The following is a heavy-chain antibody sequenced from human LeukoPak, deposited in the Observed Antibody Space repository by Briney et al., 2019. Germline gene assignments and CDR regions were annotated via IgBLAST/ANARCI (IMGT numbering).Heavy chain of an antibody. Sequence: PSETLSLTCTVSGGSISSSSHYWAWIRQPPGKGLEWIGSIYYSGTTFYNPSLKSRVTISVDTSKSQFSLNLSSVTAADTAVYYCARRDIVATISTWGQGPWSPSPQ. CDR3: ARRDIVATIST. D-gene: IGHD5-12*01. CDR2: IYYSGTT. J-gene: IGHJ1*01. CDR1: GGSISSSSHY. V-gene: IGHV4-39*01.